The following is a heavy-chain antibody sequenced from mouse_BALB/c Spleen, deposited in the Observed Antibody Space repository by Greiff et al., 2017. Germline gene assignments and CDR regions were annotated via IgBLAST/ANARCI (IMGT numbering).Heavy chain of an antibody. D-gene: IGHD2-14*01. CDR3: ASHRYDGYYAMDY. CDR1: GFTFSSYA. Sequence: EVMLVESGGGLVKPGGSLKLSCAASGFTFSSYAMSWVRQTPEKRLEWVATISSGGSYTYYPDSVKGRFTISRDNAKNTLYLQMSSLRSEGTAMYYCASHRYDGYYAMDYWGQGTSVTVSS. CDR2: ISSGGSYT. J-gene: IGHJ4*01. V-gene: IGHV5-9-1*01.